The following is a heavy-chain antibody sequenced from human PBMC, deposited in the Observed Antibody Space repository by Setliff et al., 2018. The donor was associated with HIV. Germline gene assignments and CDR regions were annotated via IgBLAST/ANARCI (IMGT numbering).Heavy chain of an antibody. CDR3: TRDLLTTVVSPYDS. CDR1: GFTFGDYS. CDR2: IRSKIYGGTI. D-gene: IGHD4-17*01. V-gene: IGHV3-49*04. Sequence: GESLKISCTTSGFTFGDYSMNWVRQSPGKGLEWVGFIRSKIYGGTIEYAASVRGRSTISRDDSKSIVDLQMNSLKTEDTAVYYSTRDLLTTVVSPYDSWGQGTLVTVSS. J-gene: IGHJ4*02.